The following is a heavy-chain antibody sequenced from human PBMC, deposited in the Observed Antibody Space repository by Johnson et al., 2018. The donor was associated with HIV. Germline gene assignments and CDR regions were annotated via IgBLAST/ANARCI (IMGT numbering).Heavy chain of an antibody. CDR2: ISWNSGSI. CDR3: ARDEMQRRYALTAFDI. V-gene: IGHV3-9*01. Sequence: QLVESGGGLVQPGRSLRLSCAASGFTFDDYAMHWVRQVPGKGLEWVSGISWNSGSIGYADSVKGRFTISRDNAKNSLYLQMNGLRAEDTALYYCARDEMQRRYALTAFDIWGQGTMVTVSS. J-gene: IGHJ3*02. D-gene: IGHD6-25*01. CDR1: GFTFDDYA.